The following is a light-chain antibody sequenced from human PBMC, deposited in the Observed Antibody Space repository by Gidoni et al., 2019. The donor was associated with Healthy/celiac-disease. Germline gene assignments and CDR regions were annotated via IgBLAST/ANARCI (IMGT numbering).Light chain of an antibody. V-gene: IGKV1-5*03. CDR1: QSISSW. CDR2: KAS. Sequence: DSQSTQSPSTLSASVGDRVTITCRASQSISSWLAWYQQKPGKAPKLLIYKASSLESGVPSRFSGSGSGTEFTLTISSLQPDDFATYYCQQYNSYSRYTFGQGTKLEIK. J-gene: IGKJ2*01. CDR3: QQYNSYSRYT.